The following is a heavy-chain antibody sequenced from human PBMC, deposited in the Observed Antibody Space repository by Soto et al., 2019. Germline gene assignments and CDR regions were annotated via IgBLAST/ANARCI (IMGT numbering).Heavy chain of an antibody. J-gene: IGHJ1*01. CDR2: ISGSGGST. CDR3: AKDWLYSSSYLQH. D-gene: IGHD6-13*01. CDR1: GFTFSRYA. V-gene: IGHV3-23*01. Sequence: GGSPGLSCAASGFTFSRYAMSWVRQAPGKGLEWVSAISGSGGSTYYADSVKGRFTISRDNSKNTLYLQMNSLRAEDTAVYYCAKDWLYSSSYLQHWGQGTLVTVSS.